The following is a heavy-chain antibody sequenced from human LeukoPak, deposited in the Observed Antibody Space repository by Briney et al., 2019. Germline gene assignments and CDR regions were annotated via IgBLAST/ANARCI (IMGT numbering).Heavy chain of an antibody. CDR3: ARAGYAGTMAPNAFDI. CDR2: IYYSGST. J-gene: IGHJ3*02. D-gene: IGHD4-23*01. V-gene: IGHV4-59*01. CDR1: GGSISTYY. Sequence: SETLSLTCTVSGGSISTYYWTWIRQPPGKGLEWIGYIYYSGSTKYNPSFKSRVTMSVDTSKNQFSLKLSSVTAADTAVYYCARAGYAGTMAPNAFDIWGQGTMVTVSS.